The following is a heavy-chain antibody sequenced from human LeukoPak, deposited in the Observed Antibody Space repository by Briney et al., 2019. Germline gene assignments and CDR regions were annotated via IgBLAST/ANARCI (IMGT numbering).Heavy chain of an antibody. V-gene: IGHV3-7*01. Sequence: GGSLRLSCAASGFTFSSYWMSWVRQAPGKGPEWVANIKQDGSEKYYVDSVKGRFTISRDNAKNSLYLQMNSLRAEDTAVYYCARRPVGYCSGGSCSYPWGQGTLVTVSS. CDR1: GFTFSSYW. D-gene: IGHD2-15*01. CDR2: IKQDGSEK. CDR3: ARRPVGYCSGGSCSYP. J-gene: IGHJ5*02.